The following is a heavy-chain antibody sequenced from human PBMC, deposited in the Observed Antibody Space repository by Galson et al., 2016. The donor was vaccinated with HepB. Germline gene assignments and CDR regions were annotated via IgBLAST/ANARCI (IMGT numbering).Heavy chain of an antibody. Sequence: PALVKPTQTLTLTCTVSGFSLTTTAMSVGWFRQPPGKALEWLALIDWDDDKFYRSSLKTRITISKDTSTNQVVLSLTNMDPFDTATYHCARTTGYRSCWSFDYWGQGTLVTVSS. CDR3: ARTTGYRSCWSFDY. CDR2: IDWDDDK. V-gene: IGHV2-70*01. D-gene: IGHD6-19*01. J-gene: IGHJ4*02. CDR1: GFSLTTTAMS.